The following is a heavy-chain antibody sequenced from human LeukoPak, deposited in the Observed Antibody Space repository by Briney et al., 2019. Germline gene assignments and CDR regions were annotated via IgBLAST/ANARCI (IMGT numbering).Heavy chain of an antibody. CDR2: IYYTGGT. CDR1: GGSITSSSYY. CDR3: VRYAVSAGGLTTSWFDP. J-gene: IGHJ5*02. V-gene: IGHV4-39*01. Sequence: SETLSLTCSVSGGSITSSSYYWGWIRQPPERGLEWIGSIYYTGGTYYSPSLKSRVTISVDTSKNQFSLKLSSVTAADTAVYYCVRYAVSAGGLTTSWFDPWGQGTLVTVSS. D-gene: IGHD6-13*01.